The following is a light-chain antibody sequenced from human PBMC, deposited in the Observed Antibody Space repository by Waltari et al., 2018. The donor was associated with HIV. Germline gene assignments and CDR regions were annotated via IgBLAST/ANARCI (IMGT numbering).Light chain of an antibody. CDR1: SSTHENDK. Sequence: QSVLTPPPSASGTPGQRVTISCPGSSSTHENDKEYWYQQLTGAAPRLLIYKDTQRPPGVPDRFTGSKSGTSASLAISGLRSEDEADYYCVGWDSRLSGYVFGSGTKVTVL. J-gene: IGLJ1*01. CDR3: VGWDSRLSGYV. CDR2: KDT. V-gene: IGLV1-47*01.